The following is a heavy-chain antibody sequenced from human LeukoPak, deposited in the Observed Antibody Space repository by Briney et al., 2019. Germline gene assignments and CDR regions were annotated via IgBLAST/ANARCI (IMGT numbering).Heavy chain of an antibody. D-gene: IGHD3-10*01. CDR1: GFTFSNYS. V-gene: IGHV3-21*04. Sequence: PGGSLRLSCAVSGFTFSNYSMNWVRQAPGRGLEWVSSISSGSTYMYYADSVKGRFTISRDNAKNSLYLQMNSLRAEDTAVYYCARVTYGSGTYGAFDYWSQGTLVTVSS. CDR3: ARVTYGSGTYGAFDY. CDR2: ISSGSTYM. J-gene: IGHJ4*02.